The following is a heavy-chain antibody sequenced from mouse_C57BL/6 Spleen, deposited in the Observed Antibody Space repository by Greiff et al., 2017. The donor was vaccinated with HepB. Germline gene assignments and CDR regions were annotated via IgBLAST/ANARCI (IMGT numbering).Heavy chain of an antibody. Sequence: QVQLQQPGAELVKPGASVKMSCKASGYTFTSYWITWVKQRPGLGLEWIGDLYPGSGSTNYNEKFKSKATLTVDTSSSTAYMQLSSLTSEDSAVYYCARFPYEYDSYWGQGTLVTVSA. CDR3: ARFPYEYDSY. CDR2: LYPGSGST. CDR1: GYTFTSYW. J-gene: IGHJ3*01. D-gene: IGHD2-4*01. V-gene: IGHV1-55*01.